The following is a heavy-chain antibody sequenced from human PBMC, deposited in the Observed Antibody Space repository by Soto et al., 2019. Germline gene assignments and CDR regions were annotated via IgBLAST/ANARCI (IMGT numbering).Heavy chain of an antibody. CDR3: ASHVMGLGMDV. Sequence: GESLKISCKGSGYSFTSYCISWWRQMPGKGREGMGRSDPSDADTNYSPSFQSHVTISADKSISTAYLQWSSLKASDTAMYYCASHVMGLGMDVWGQGTTVTVS. CDR2: SDPSDADT. CDR1: GYSFTSYC. V-gene: IGHV5-10-1*01. D-gene: IGHD3-16*01. J-gene: IGHJ6*02.